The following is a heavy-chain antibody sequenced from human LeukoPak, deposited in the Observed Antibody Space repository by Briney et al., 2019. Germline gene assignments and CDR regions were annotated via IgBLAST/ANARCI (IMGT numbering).Heavy chain of an antibody. Sequence: GMSLRLSCAASGFTFSSYAMHWVRQAPGKGLEWVALISYDGSNKYYADSVKGRFTISRDDSKNTLYLQMNSLRAEDTAGDYCARNMGYDILTGCDYWGQGTLVTVSS. D-gene: IGHD3-9*01. J-gene: IGHJ4*02. CDR1: GFTFSSYA. CDR2: ISYDGSNK. V-gene: IGHV3-30*04. CDR3: ARNMGYDILTGCDY.